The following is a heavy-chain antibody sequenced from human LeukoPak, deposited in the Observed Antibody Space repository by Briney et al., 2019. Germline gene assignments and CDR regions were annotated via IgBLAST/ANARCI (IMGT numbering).Heavy chain of an antibody. V-gene: IGHV4-30-4*01. Sequence: PSETLSLTCTVSGGSISSGDYYWSWIRQPPGKGLEWIGYIYYSGSPYSNPSLKSRVTISVDRSKNQFSLKLSSVTAADTAVYYCARGFSLVTIFGGIGWFDPWGQGTLVTVSS. J-gene: IGHJ5*02. CDR2: IYYSGSP. CDR1: GGSISSGDYY. D-gene: IGHD3-3*01. CDR3: ARGFSLVTIFGGIGWFDP.